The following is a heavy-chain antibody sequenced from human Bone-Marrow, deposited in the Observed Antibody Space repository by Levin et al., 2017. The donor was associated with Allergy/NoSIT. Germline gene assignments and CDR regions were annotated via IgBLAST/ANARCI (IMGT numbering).Heavy chain of an antibody. CDR1: GFTFSNAW. V-gene: IGHV3-15*01. D-gene: IGHD4-17*01. J-gene: IGHJ4*02. Sequence: GGSLRLSCAASGFTFSNAWMSWVRQAPGKGLEWVGRIKSKTDGGTTDYAAPVKGRFTISRDDSKNTLYLQMNSLKTEDTAVYYCTTADNGDYYFDYWGQGTLVTVSS. CDR3: TTADNGDYYFDY. CDR2: IKSKTDGGTT.